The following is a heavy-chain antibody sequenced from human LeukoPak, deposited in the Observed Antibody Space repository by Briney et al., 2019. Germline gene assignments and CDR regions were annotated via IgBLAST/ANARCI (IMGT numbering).Heavy chain of an antibody. CDR1: GYSFIRNW. CDR3: ARLGTSATYFDF. V-gene: IGHV5-51*01. Sequence: GESLKISCKGSGYSFIRNWIGWVRQMPGKGLEWMAIIYPGDSDTRYSPSFQGQVTISADKSISTAYLQWSSLTASDTAMYYCARLGTSATYFDFWGQETLVTVSS. CDR2: IYPGDSDT. D-gene: IGHD2-15*01. J-gene: IGHJ4*02.